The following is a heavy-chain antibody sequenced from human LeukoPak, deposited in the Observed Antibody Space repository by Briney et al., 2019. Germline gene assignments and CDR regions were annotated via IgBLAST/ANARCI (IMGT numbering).Heavy chain of an antibody. V-gene: IGHV3-21*01. D-gene: IGHD6-19*01. CDR3: ARGEQWLVPRTFDY. CDR1: GFTFSSYS. CDR2: ISSSSSYI. Sequence: GGSLRLSCAASGFTFSSYSMNWVRQAPGKGLEWVSSISSSSSYIYYADSVKGRSTISRDNAKNSLYLQMNSLRAEDTAVYYCARGEQWLVPRTFDYWGQGTLVTVSS. J-gene: IGHJ4*02.